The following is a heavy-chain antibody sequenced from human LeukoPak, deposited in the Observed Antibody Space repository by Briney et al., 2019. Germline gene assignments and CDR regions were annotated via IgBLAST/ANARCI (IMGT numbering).Heavy chain of an antibody. Sequence: GGSLRLSCAASGFTFNRYAMGWVRQAPGKGLEWVSSISASGGSTYYADSVKGRFTISRDNSKNTVYLQMNSLRAEDTAMYYCAKEGEYSNGWYGDYWGQGTLVTVSS. J-gene: IGHJ4*02. CDR2: ISASGGST. CDR3: AKEGEYSNGWYGDY. D-gene: IGHD6-19*01. CDR1: GFTFNRYA. V-gene: IGHV3-23*01.